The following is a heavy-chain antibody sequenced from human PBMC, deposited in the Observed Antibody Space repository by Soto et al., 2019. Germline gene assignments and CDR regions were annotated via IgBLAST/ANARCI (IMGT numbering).Heavy chain of an antibody. Sequence: VQLVESGGGLVQPGGSLGLSGPASGFTFSNYNINWVPLAPGKGLGWLSYISISSTKYYADSVKGRFTISRANAKNSLYLQTNSVRDEDTDVYYCARVGFGSTGWGGDFDYWGQGTLVTVSS. CDR3: ARVGFGSTGWGGDFDY. J-gene: IGHJ4*02. CDR2: ISISSTK. CDR1: GFTFSNYN. V-gene: IGHV3-48*02. D-gene: IGHD6-19*01.